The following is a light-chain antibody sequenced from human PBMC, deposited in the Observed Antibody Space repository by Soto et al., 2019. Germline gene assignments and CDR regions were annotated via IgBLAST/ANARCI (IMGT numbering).Light chain of an antibody. CDR3: QQRGNWPPGFT. CDR2: DTS. V-gene: IGKV3-11*01. Sequence: EIVLTQSPATLSLSPGKRATLSCRASQTVSRHLAWYQQKPGQAPRLLIYDTSNRATGIPARFSGSGSGTDFTLTISGLETEDFAVYYCQQRGNWPPGFTFGPGTTVDMK. CDR1: QTVSRH. J-gene: IGKJ3*01.